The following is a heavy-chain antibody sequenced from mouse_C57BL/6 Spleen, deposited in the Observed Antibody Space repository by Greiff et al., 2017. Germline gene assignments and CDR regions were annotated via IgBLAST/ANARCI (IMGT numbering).Heavy chain of an antibody. J-gene: IGHJ2*01. CDR1: GYTFTSYW. V-gene: IGHV1-55*01. CDR2: IYPGSGST. Sequence: QVQLQQPGAELVKPGASVKMSCKASGYTFTSYWITWVKQRPGQGLEWIGDIYPGSGSTNYNEKFKSKATLTVDTSSSTAYMQLSSLTSEDAAVYYCARLGYGSSYFDDWGQGTTLTVSS. CDR3: ARLGYGSSYFDD. D-gene: IGHD1-1*01.